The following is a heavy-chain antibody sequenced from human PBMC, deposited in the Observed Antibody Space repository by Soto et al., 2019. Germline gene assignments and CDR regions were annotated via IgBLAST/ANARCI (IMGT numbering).Heavy chain of an antibody. J-gene: IGHJ2*01. CDR3: PRRRDGYNGYFAL. CDR1: AGSISSGGYS. Sequence: QLQLQESGSGLVKPSQTLSLPCAVSAGSISSGGYSWSWIRQPPGKGLEWIGYIYHSGSTYYNPSLKSRVTISVDRSKNQFSLKLSSVNAADTAVYYCPRRRDGYNGYFALWGRGTLVTVSS. D-gene: IGHD5-12*01. V-gene: IGHV4-30-2*01. CDR2: IYHSGST.